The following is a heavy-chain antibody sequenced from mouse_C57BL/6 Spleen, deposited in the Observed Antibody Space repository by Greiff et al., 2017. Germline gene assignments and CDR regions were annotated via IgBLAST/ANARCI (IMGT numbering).Heavy chain of an antibody. Sequence: VQLQQPGAELVRPGSSVKLSCKASGYTFTSYWMDWVKQRPGQGLEWIGNIYPSDSETHYNQKFKDKATLTVDKSSSTAYMQLSSLTSEDSAVYYCARCGYGNYAMDYWGQGTSVTVSS. D-gene: IGHD2-1*01. CDR3: ARCGYGNYAMDY. V-gene: IGHV1-61*01. J-gene: IGHJ4*01. CDR2: IYPSDSET. CDR1: GYTFTSYW.